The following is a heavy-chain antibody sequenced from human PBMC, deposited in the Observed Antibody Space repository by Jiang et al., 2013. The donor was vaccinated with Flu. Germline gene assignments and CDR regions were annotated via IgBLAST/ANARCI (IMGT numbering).Heavy chain of an antibody. CDR3: ARDGGFXKVAD. CDR2: IYYSGST. CDR1: GAFISTYY. Sequence: GSGLVKPSETLSLTCAVSGAFISTYYWNWIRQPPGKGLEWIGCIYYSGSTNYNPSLKSRVTISADTSKNQFSLKLSSVTAADTAVYYCARDGGFXKVADWGQGTLVTGLL. J-gene: IGHJ4*02. V-gene: IGHV4-59*01. D-gene: IGHD6-19*01.